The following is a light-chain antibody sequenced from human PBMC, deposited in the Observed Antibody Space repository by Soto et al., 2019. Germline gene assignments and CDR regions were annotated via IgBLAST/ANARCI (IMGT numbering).Light chain of an antibody. CDR1: NSNIGRHT. Sequence: QSALTQPPSASGTPGQRVTISCSGGNSNIGRHTVNWYQQVPGAAPRLLIYVDVQRPSGVPARFSGSKSGTSASLAISGLQSDDEAVYYCAVWDDSLNAPGVIFGGGTKVTVL. V-gene: IGLV1-44*01. CDR3: AVWDDSLNAPGVI. CDR2: VDV. J-gene: IGLJ2*01.